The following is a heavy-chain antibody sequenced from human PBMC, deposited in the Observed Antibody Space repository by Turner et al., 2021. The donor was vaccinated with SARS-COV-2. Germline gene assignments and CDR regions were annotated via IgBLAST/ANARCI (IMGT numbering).Heavy chain of an antibody. D-gene: IGHD2-2*01. Sequence: QVQLVQSGAEVKKPGASVKVSCKISGYTLTELSMYWVRQAPGKGLEWMLGFDPEDGETIYAQNFQGRVTMTEDTSTVTSYMELSSLRSEDTAVYFCATGYQLRVNWFDPWGQGTLVTVSS. CDR1: GYTLTELS. CDR3: ATGYQLRVNWFDP. V-gene: IGHV1-24*01. CDR2: FDPEDGET. J-gene: IGHJ5*02.